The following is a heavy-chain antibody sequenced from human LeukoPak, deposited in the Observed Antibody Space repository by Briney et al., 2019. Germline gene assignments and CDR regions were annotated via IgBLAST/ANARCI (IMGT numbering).Heavy chain of an antibody. CDR3: ANLLGSLGY. Sequence: PGGSLRLSCAASSFTFGSCSMKWVGQAPGKGMEWVSYISSSSSTIYYADSVKGRFTISRDNAKNSLYLQMNSLRAEDTAVYYCANLLGSLGYWGQGTLVTVSS. V-gene: IGHV3-48*04. CDR2: ISSSSSTI. D-gene: IGHD2-21*01. CDR1: SFTFGSCS. J-gene: IGHJ4*02.